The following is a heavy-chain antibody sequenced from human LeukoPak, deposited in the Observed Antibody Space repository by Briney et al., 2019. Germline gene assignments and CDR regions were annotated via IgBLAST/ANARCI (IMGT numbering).Heavy chain of an antibody. CDR3: ARGNYGAYGYFDF. CDR2: ISGNGGST. Sequence: PPGSLRLSCAVSGFNFSSYVMHWVRQAPGKGLEYVSAISGNGGSTYYADSVKGRFTISRDNSRNTMYLQMGSLRAEDMAVYYCARGNYGAYGYFDFWGQGTLVTVSS. J-gene: IGHJ4*02. CDR1: GFNFSSYV. D-gene: IGHD4-17*01. V-gene: IGHV3-64*02.